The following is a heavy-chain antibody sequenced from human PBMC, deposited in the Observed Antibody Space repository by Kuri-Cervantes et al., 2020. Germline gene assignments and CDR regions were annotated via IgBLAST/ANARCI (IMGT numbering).Heavy chain of an antibody. J-gene: IGHJ3*02. CDR1: DGSFSGYY. D-gene: IGHD3-9*01. CDR2: INHSGST. CDR3: ARLLRYFDWLSQNRAFDI. V-gene: IGHV4-34*01. Sequence: ETMSLTCAVYDGSFSGYYWSWIRQPPGKGLEWIGEINHSGSTNYNPSLKSRVTISVDTSKNQFSLKLSSVTAADTAVYYCARLLRYFDWLSQNRAFDIWGQGTMVTVSS.